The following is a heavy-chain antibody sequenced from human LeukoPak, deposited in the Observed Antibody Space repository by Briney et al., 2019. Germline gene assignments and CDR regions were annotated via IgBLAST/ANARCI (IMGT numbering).Heavy chain of an antibody. CDR3: AGDFQAARLHMFEF. V-gene: IGHV1-69*05. J-gene: IGHJ4*02. D-gene: IGHD6-6*01. CDR2: IISISGSP. CDR1: GGTFSDST. Sequence: GASVKVSCKVSGGTFSDSTLSWVRQVPGQGLEWVGGIISISGSPNYAQGFQGRVTFTTDESTSTAYMELRSLTSEDTAVYYCAGDFQAARLHMFEFWGQGSLVTVSS.